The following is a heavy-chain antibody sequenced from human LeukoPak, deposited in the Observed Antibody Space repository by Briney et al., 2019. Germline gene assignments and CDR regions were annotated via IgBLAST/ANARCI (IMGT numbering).Heavy chain of an antibody. V-gene: IGHV3-74*01. D-gene: IGHD1-26*01. Sequence: GGSLRLSCAASGFTFSSYWMHWVRQAPGKGLVWVSRINSDGSSTSYADSVKGRFTISRDNAKNTLYLQMNSLRAEDTAVYYCAREAARYSGSLWAVPDYYMDVWGKGTTVTVSS. CDR3: AREAARYSGSLWAVPDYYMDV. CDR1: GFTFSSYW. CDR2: INSDGSST. J-gene: IGHJ6*03.